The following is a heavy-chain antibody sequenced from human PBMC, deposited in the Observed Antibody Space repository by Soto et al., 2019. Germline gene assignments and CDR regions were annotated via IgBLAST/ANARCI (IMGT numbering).Heavy chain of an antibody. CDR2: IYYSGTT. Sequence: QVQLQESGPGLVKPSQTLSLTCTVSGGSISSGGYYWYRIRQHPGKGLEWIGYIYYSGTTYYNPSLKSRVTISVDTSKTQFSLKLSSVTAADTAVYYCAASCVACGGFNYYGMDVWGQGTTVTVSS. V-gene: IGHV4-31*03. D-gene: IGHD2-21*01. CDR1: GGSISSGGYY. CDR3: AASCVACGGFNYYGMDV. J-gene: IGHJ6*02.